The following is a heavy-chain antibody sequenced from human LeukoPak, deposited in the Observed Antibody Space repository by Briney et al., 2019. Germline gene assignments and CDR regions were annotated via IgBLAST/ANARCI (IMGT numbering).Heavy chain of an antibody. CDR2: INPNSGGT. J-gene: IGHJ6*02. CDR1: GYTFTGYY. V-gene: IGHV1-2*02. Sequence: GASVKVSCKASGYTFTGYYMHWVRQAPGQGLEWMGWINPNSGGTNYAQKFQGRVTMTRDTSISTAYMELSRLRSDDTAVYYCARDHCGGDCYSVYYYYGMDVWGQGTTVTVSS. CDR3: ARDHCGGDCYSVYYYYGMDV. D-gene: IGHD2-21*02.